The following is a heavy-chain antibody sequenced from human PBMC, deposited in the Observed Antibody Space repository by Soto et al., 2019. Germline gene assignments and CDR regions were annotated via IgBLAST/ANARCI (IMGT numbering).Heavy chain of an antibody. CDR2: ISSNGGST. CDR3: ARDQQPSYSSGRWCY. D-gene: IGHD6-19*01. V-gene: IGHV3-64*04. J-gene: IGHJ4*02. Sequence: GGSLRLSCSASGFTFSSYAMHWVRQAPGKGLEYVSAISSNGGSTYYADSVKGRFTISRDNSKNTLYLQMSSLRAEDTAVYYCARDQQPSYSSGRWCYWGQGTLVTVSS. CDR1: GFTFSSYA.